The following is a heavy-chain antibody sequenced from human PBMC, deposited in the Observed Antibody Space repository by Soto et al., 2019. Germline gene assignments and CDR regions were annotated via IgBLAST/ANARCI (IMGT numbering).Heavy chain of an antibody. D-gene: IGHD6-19*01. V-gene: IGHV3-21*01. CDR2: ISSSSSNI. CDR3: AGDLSSGWYLVDY. Sequence: EVQLVESGGGLVKLGGTLILSCAASGFTFSSYSMNWVRQDPGKGLEGVSSISSSSSNIYYADSVKGRFTISRENSKNSLYLQMNSLRAEDTAVYYCAGDLSSGWYLVDYWGQGTLVSVSS. J-gene: IGHJ4*02. CDR1: GFTFSSYS.